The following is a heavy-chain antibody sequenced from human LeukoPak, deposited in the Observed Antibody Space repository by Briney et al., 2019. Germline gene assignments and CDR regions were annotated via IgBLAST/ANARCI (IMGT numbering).Heavy chain of an antibody. CDR1: GGTFSNYA. J-gene: IGHJ4*02. V-gene: IGHV1-69*04. D-gene: IGHD3-22*01. CDR3: ARASLNYYDSSGPADY. Sequence: SVKVSCKASGGTFSNYAISWVRQAPGQGLEWMGRIIPILGIANYAQKFQGRVTITADKSTSTAYMELSSLRSEDTAVYYCARASLNYYDSSGPADYWGQGTLVTVSS. CDR2: IIPILGIA.